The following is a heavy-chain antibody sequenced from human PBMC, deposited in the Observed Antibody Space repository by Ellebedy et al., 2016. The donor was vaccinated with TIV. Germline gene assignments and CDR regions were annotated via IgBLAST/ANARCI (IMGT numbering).Heavy chain of an antibody. J-gene: IGHJ4*02. CDR1: GGSISSYY. CDR2: IYSTWSTGGT. V-gene: IGHV4-4*07. D-gene: IGHD3-22*01. Sequence: MPSETLSLTCTVSGGSISSYYWSWIRQPAGKGLEWIGRIYSTWSTGGTNYSPSLKSRITMSVDRSQNQFSLKLSSVTAAETAVYYFARDGLHSSGWYCDYWGQGTQVTVSS. CDR3: ARDGLHSSGWYCDY.